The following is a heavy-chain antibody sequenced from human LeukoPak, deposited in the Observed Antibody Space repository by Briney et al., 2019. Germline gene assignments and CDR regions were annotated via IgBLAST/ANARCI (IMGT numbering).Heavy chain of an antibody. V-gene: IGHV3-23*01. CDR3: AKFANWSDGGRRFEY. Sequence: PGGSLRLSCAASGFTFSTYAMTWVRQAPGKGLEWVSGISASGGSTYYADSVKGHFTISRDDSKNTVYLQMNSLRAEDTAVYYCAKFANWSDGGRRFEYWGQGTLVTVSS. J-gene: IGHJ4*02. CDR1: GFTFSTYA. CDR2: ISASGGST. D-gene: IGHD1-1*01.